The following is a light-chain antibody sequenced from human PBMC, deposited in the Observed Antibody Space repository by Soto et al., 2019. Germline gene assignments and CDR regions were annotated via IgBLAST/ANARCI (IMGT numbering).Light chain of an antibody. Sequence: DIQMTQSPSTLSASVGDRVTITCRASQSISSWLAWYQQKPGKAPKLLIYKASSLESGVPSMFSGSGSGTEFTLTISSLQPDDFATYYCQQYNSYWTFGKGTKVEIK. CDR1: QSISSW. CDR2: KAS. CDR3: QQYNSYWT. V-gene: IGKV1-5*03. J-gene: IGKJ1*01.